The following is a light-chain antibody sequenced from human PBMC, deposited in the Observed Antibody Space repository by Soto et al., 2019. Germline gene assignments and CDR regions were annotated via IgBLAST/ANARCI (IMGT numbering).Light chain of an antibody. CDR3: QQYNNGPGT. V-gene: IGKV3-15*01. CDR2: GAS. CDR1: QSLNRD. J-gene: IGKJ1*01. Sequence: IVMPQSPATLSMSPGARAALSCRASQSLNRDLAWYQQKPGQSPRLLIYGASIMATGIPARFSGSGSGAEFTLTIGSLQSEDCALYYCQQYNNGPGTFGQGTKVDIK.